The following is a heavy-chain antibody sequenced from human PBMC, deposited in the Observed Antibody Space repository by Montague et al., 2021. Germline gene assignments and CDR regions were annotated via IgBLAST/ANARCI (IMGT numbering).Heavy chain of an antibody. CDR3: ARRGVVTGWFDP. CDR1: GGSFSGYY. Sequence: SETLSLTCTVHGGSFSGYYWSWICQSPGKGLEWIGEINHSGSTNYNPSLKSRVTISVDTSKNQFSLKLSSVTAADTAVYYCARRGVVTGWFDPWGQGTLVTVSS. D-gene: IGHD2-21*02. CDR2: INHSGST. V-gene: IGHV4-34*01. J-gene: IGHJ5*02.